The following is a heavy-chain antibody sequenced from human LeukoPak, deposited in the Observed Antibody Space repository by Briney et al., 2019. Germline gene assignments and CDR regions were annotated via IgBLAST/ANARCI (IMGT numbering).Heavy chain of an antibody. CDR1: GFTFSTYW. J-gene: IGHJ4*02. D-gene: IGHD6-19*01. CDR3: VRHTSTVAGTGGY. CDR2: IKQDGSEK. Sequence: GGSLRLSCAASGFTFSTYWMSWVRQAPGKGLEWPANIKQDGSEKYCVDSVKGRFTISRDNAKNSLYLQMDSLRAEDTAVYYCVRHTSTVAGTGGYWGQGTLVTVSS. V-gene: IGHV3-7*04.